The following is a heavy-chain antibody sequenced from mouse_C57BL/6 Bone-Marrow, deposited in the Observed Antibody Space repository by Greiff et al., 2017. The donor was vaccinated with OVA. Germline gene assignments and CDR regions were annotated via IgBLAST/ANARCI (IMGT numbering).Heavy chain of an antibody. CDR1: GYPFTSYW. J-gene: IGHJ2*01. CDR2: IDPSDSYT. Sequence: VQLQQPGAELVRPGTSVKLSCKASGYPFTSYWLHWVKQRPGQGLAWIGVIDPSDSYTNYNQKFKGKATLTVDTSSSTAYMQLSSLTSEDSAVYYCARWDDGTFDYWGQGTTLTVSS. D-gene: IGHD2-3*01. CDR3: ARWDDGTFDY. V-gene: IGHV1-59*01.